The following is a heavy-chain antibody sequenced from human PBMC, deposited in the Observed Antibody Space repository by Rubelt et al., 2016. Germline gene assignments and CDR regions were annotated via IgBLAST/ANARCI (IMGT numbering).Heavy chain of an antibody. D-gene: IGHD6-13*01. J-gene: IGHJ3*01. Sequence: QEQLVQSGAEVRKPGASVSISCKPSGHNFIGYHIHWVRQAPGQGLEWMGIITSSRGSTSSAQKFQGRVSLTRDTLELNSLRPEDTAVYFCAARHGTQTYGAFDLWGQGTKVTVSS. CDR3: AARHGTQTYGAFDL. CDR1: GHNFIGYH. V-gene: IGHV1-46*01. CDR2: ITSSRGST.